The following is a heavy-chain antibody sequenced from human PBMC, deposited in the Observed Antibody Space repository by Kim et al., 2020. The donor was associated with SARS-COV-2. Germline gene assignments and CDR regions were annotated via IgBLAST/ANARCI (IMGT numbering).Heavy chain of an antibody. CDR1: GFTFSTYS. J-gene: IGHJ6*02. D-gene: IGHD3-10*01. Sequence: GGSMRLSCAASGFTFSTYSLNWVRQAPGKGREWVSSININAYTYYADSVKGRFTLSRDNAKNSLYLQMNSLRAEDTGVYYCARAMVRGLITSTYYYYYGMDVWGQGTTVTVSS. V-gene: IGHV3-21*01. CDR3: ARAMVRGLITSTYYYYYGMDV. CDR2: ININAYT.